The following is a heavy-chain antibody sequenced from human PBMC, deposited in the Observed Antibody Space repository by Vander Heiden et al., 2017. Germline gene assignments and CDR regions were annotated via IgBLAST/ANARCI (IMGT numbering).Heavy chain of an antibody. J-gene: IGHJ4*02. CDR3: ARHVGSTVVTPEGDFDY. D-gene: IGHD4-17*01. CDR1: GGSLSRSRYY. V-gene: IGHV4-39*01. CDR2: IYYSGST. Sequence: LQLQESGPGLVKPSQTLSLTCTVSGGSLSRSRYYLVWIRPPPGKGLEWIGSIYYSGSTYYNPSLKIRVTISVDTSKNQFSLKLSSVTAADTAVYYCARHVGSTVVTPEGDFDYWGQGTLVTVSS.